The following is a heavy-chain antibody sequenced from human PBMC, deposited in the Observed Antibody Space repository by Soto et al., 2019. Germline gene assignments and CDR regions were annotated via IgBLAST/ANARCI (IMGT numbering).Heavy chain of an antibody. CDR3: ARVGSLGYCSGASCYALDY. D-gene: IGHD2-15*01. CDR1: GFTFSRYG. Sequence: QVQLVESGGGVVQPGRSLRLSCAASGFTFSRYGMHWVRQAPGKGLEWVAGIWYEGSNKYYADSVKGRFTISRDDSKNTLYLKMNSLRAEDTALYYCARVGSLGYCSGASCYALDYWGQGTLVTVSS. J-gene: IGHJ4*02. V-gene: IGHV3-33*01. CDR2: IWYEGSNK.